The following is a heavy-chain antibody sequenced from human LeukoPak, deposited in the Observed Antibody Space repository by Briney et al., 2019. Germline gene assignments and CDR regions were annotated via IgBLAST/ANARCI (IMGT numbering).Heavy chain of an antibody. CDR3: ARVSSVNSGYLYSDAFDI. Sequence: PGGSLRLSCAASGFTFSSYSMNWVRQAPGKGLEWVSSISSSSSYIYYADSVKGRFTISRDNAKNSLYLQMNSLRAEDTAVYYCARVSSVNSGYLYSDAFDIWGQGTMVTVSS. V-gene: IGHV3-21*01. J-gene: IGHJ3*02. D-gene: IGHD5-12*01. CDR2: ISSSSSYI. CDR1: GFTFSSYS.